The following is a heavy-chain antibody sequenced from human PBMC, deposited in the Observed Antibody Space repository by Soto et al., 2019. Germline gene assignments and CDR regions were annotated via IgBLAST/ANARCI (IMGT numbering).Heavy chain of an antibody. V-gene: IGHV3-48*02. CDR1: GFSFSNYN. J-gene: IGHJ4*02. CDR3: ARDFGHGYYLDY. D-gene: IGHD3-3*01. CDR2: ITDSSDTV. Sequence: PGGSLRLSCVASGFSFSNYNMNWVRQAPGKGLEWVSYITDSSDTVHYADSVRGRSTISRDNAESSLYLQMNSLRDEDTAVYFCARDFGHGYYLDYWGRGTLVTVSS.